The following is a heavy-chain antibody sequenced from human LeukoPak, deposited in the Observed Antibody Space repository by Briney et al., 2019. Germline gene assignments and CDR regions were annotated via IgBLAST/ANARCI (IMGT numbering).Heavy chain of an antibody. J-gene: IGHJ4*02. V-gene: IGHV3-23*01. CDR2: ISGSGGST. CDR1: GFTFSSYA. CDR3: AKTLSTVTTFFDY. D-gene: IGHD4-17*01. Sequence: GGSLRLSCAASGFTFSSYAMSWVRQAPGKGLEWVSAISGSGGSTYYADSVKGRFTISRDNSESALYLHMNSLRAEDTAVYYCAKTLSTVTTFFDYWGQGTLVTVSS.